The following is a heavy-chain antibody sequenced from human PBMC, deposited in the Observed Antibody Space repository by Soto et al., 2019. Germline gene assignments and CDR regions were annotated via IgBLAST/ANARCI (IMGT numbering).Heavy chain of an antibody. D-gene: IGHD6-19*01. Sequence: GGSLRLSCAASGFTFSSYAMHWVRQAPGKGLEWVAVISYDGSNKYYADSVKGRFTISRDNSKNTLYLQMNSLRAEDTAVYYCASLWAVAGTLSYYYGMDVWGQGTTVTVSS. J-gene: IGHJ6*02. V-gene: IGHV3-30-3*01. CDR2: ISYDGSNK. CDR3: ASLWAVAGTLSYYYGMDV. CDR1: GFTFSSYA.